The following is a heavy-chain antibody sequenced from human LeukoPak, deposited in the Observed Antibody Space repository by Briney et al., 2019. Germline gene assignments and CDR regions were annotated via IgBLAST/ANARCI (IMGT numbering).Heavy chain of an antibody. CDR2: IYHSGST. CDR3: ARLRWLQSIDY. CDR1: GCSISSGHY. D-gene: IGHD5-24*01. V-gene: IGHV4-38-2*01. J-gene: IGHJ4*02. Sequence: SETLSLTCAVSGCSISSGHYWGWIRQPPGKGLEWIGSIYHSGSTYYNPSLKSRVTISVDTSKNQFSLKLSSVTAADTAVYYCARLRWLQSIDYWGQGTLVTVSS.